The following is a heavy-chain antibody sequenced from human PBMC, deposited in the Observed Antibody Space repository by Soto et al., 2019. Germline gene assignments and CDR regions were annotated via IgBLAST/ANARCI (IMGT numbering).Heavy chain of an antibody. CDR3: ARPWGYCSSTSCPLGV. D-gene: IGHD2-2*01. Sequence: GESLKISCKGSGYSFTSYWIGWVRQMPGKGLEWMGIIYPGDSDTRYSPSFQGQVTISADKSISTAYLQWSSLKASDTAMYYCARPWGYCSSTSCPLGVWGQGTTVTVSS. CDR2: IYPGDSDT. V-gene: IGHV5-51*01. CDR1: GYSFTSYW. J-gene: IGHJ6*02.